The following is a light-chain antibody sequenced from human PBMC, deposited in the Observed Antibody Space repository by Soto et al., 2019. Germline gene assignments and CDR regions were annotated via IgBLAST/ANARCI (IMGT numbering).Light chain of an antibody. CDR2: GAS. V-gene: IGKV3-15*01. CDR1: QSVDIN. Sequence: EIVRTPSPAPLSVSPVERVTLSFRASQSVDINLAWYQQKPGQAPRLLIYGASTRATDMSGTFSGRGSGTEFTLTIINVRPEDFVVYYCQQYRSWPRPFGQGTKLDIK. J-gene: IGKJ1*01. CDR3: QQYRSWPRP.